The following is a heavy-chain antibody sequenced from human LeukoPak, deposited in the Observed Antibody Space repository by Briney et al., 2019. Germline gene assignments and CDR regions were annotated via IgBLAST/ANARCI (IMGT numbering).Heavy chain of an antibody. D-gene: IGHD5-12*01. J-gene: IGHJ4*02. CDR1: GGSINNYY. CDR2: IYETGHT. Sequence: PSETLSLTCTVSGGSINNYYWSWIRQPPGKGLEWIAYIYETGHTGYNPSLKTRVTISLDTSKNQFSLKLNSVTAADTAVYYCARHFLRGGFDSWGQGTLDAVSS. CDR3: ARHFLRGGFDS. V-gene: IGHV4-59*08.